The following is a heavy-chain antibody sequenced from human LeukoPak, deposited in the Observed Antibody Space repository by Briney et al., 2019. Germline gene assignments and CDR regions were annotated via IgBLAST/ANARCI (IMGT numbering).Heavy chain of an antibody. Sequence: GGSLRLSCAASRFTLSGFTFGSYGMHWVRQAPGKGLEWVAFIRYDGSNKYYADSVKGRFTISRDNSKNTLYLLMNSLRAEDTAIYYCAKDMGSGWYRANFDYWGQGTLVTVSS. CDR2: IRYDGSNK. CDR1: RFTLSGFTFGSYG. CDR3: AKDMGSGWYRANFDY. J-gene: IGHJ4*02. V-gene: IGHV3-30*02. D-gene: IGHD6-19*01.